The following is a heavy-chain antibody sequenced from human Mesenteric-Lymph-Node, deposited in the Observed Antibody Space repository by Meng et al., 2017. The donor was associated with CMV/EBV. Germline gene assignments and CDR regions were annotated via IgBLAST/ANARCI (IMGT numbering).Heavy chain of an antibody. J-gene: IGHJ3*02. CDR1: GYIFTGYY. CDR2: INPNSGGT. Sequence: ASVKVSCKASGYIFTGYYMHWVRQAPGQGLEWMGWINPNSGGTNHAQQFQGRVTMTTDTSTRTAYMDLRSLRSDDTAVYYCARFRTYEDFWSEGTKEKPDAFDIWGQGTMVTVSS. D-gene: IGHD3-3*01. CDR3: ARFRTYEDFWSEGTKEKPDAFDI. V-gene: IGHV1-2*02.